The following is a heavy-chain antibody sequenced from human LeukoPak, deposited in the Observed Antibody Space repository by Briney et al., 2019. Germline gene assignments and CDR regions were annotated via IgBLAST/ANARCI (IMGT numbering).Heavy chain of an antibody. D-gene: IGHD3-3*01. J-gene: IGHJ5*02. CDR3: AKASGLRSFTLIS. V-gene: IGHV3-23*01. CDR2: ISDGSAGT. Sequence: GGSLRLSCAASGFTFTSYAMNWVRQAPGKGLEWVSRISDGSAGTYYADSVKGRFTISRDNSKNTLYLQMNSLRAEDTAVYYCAKASGLRSFTLISWGQGTLVTVSS. CDR1: GFTFTSYA.